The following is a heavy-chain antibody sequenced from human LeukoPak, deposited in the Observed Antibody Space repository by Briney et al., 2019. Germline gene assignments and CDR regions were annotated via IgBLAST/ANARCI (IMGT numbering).Heavy chain of an antibody. Sequence: GGSLRLSCAASGFTFSSYSMNWVRQAPGKGLEWVSSISSSSSYIYYADSVKGRFTISRDNSKHTLYLQMNSLRAEDTAVYYCARDVLFCSGGSCYPEYFDYWGQGTLVTVSS. D-gene: IGHD2-15*01. V-gene: IGHV3-21*01. J-gene: IGHJ4*02. CDR2: ISSSSSYI. CDR3: ARDVLFCSGGSCYPEYFDY. CDR1: GFTFSSYS.